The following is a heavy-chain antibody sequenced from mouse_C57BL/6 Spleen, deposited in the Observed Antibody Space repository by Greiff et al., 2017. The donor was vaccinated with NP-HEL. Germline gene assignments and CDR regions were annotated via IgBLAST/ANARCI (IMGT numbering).Heavy chain of an antibody. J-gene: IGHJ1*03. D-gene: IGHD1-1*01. CDR2: ISDGGSYT. Sequence: EVQGVESGGGLVKPGGSLKLSCAASGFTFSSYAMSWVRQTPEKRLEWVATISDGGSYTYYPDNVKGRFTISRDNAKNNLYLQMSHLKSEDTAMYYCARDREYGTVVGYFDVWGTGTTVTVSS. V-gene: IGHV5-4*01. CDR3: ARDREYGTVVGYFDV. CDR1: GFTFSSYA.